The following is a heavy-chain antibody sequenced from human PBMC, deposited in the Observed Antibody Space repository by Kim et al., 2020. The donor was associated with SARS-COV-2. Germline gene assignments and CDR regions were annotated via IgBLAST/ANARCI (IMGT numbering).Heavy chain of an antibody. CDR3: TTDKTVVIIYGMDV. J-gene: IGHJ6*02. Sequence: GGSLRLSCAASGFTFSNAWMSWVRQAPGKGLEWVGRIKSKTDGGTTDYAAPVKGRFTISRDDSKNTLYLQMNSLKTEDTAVYYCTTDKTVVIIYGMDVWGQGTTVTVSS. CDR2: IKSKTDGGTT. V-gene: IGHV3-15*01. CDR1: GFTFSNAW. D-gene: IGHD3-3*01.